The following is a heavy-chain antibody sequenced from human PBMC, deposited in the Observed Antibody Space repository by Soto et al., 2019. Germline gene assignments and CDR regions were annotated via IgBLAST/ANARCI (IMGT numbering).Heavy chain of an antibody. V-gene: IGHV4-4*07. J-gene: IGHJ5*02. Sequence: PSETLSLTCTVSGASISGFYWSWIRKSAGKGLEWIGRIYATGTTDYNPSLKSRVMMSVDTSKKQFSLKLRSVTAADTAVYYCVRDGTNTLQDWFDPWGQGISVTVSS. CDR1: GASISGFY. D-gene: IGHD1-1*01. CDR3: VRDGTNTLQDWFDP. CDR2: IYATGTT.